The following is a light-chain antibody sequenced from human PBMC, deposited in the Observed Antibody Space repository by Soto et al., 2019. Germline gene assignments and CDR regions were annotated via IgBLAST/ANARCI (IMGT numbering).Light chain of an antibody. CDR2: GNS. V-gene: IGLV1-40*01. J-gene: IGLJ3*02. CDR1: SSNIGAGYD. Sequence: QPVLTQPPSVSGVPGQRVTISCTGSSSNIGAGYDVHWYQQLPGTAPKLLIYGNSNRPSGVPDRFSGSKSGTSASLAITGLQAEDEADYYCQSYDSSLSGWVFGGGTKVTVL. CDR3: QSYDSSLSGWV.